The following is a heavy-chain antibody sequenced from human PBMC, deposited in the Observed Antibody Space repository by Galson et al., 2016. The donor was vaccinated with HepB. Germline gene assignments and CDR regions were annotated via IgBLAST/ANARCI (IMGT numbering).Heavy chain of an antibody. CDR1: GYTFTSYY. CDR2: INPSGGST. D-gene: IGHD1-1*01. CDR3: ARRVPQRAFDI. J-gene: IGHJ3*02. Sequence: SVKVSCKASGYTFTSYYMHWVRQAPGQGLEWMGIINPSGGSTSYAQKFQGRVTMTRETSTSTVYIELSSLRSEDTAVYYCARRVPQRAFDIWGQGTMVTVSS. V-gene: IGHV1-46*01.